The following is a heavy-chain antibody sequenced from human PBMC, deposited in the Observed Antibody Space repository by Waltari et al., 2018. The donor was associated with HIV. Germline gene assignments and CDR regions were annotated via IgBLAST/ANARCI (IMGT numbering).Heavy chain of an antibody. CDR1: GFAFTDSY. J-gene: IGHJ4*02. Sequence: QMQLVESGWRLVKPGGSMRLSCAASGFAFTDSYMTWVRQPPGKGLEFVAYISRSGNRTYYADSVRGRFNISRDNAAKFLYLQMDSLRVDDTATYYCARGRQWLAFDFWGQGNVVAVSS. D-gene: IGHD6-19*01. CDR3: ARGRQWLAFDF. CDR2: ISRSGNRT. V-gene: IGHV3-11*01.